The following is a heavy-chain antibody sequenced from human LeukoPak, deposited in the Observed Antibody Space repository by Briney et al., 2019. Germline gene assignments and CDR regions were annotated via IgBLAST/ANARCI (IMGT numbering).Heavy chain of an antibody. V-gene: IGHV4-39*01. CDR1: GGSISGSRRY. Sequence: SETLSLTCNVSGGSISGSRRYWGWVRQPPGGGLEWIGSIRYIGTTYYNPSLQSRLTISVDNSQNQFSLKLKSVTAADTSMYYCTRQLSWASDTGDSCGQGTLVTVSS. J-gene: IGHJ5*01. D-gene: IGHD6-13*01. CDR2: IRYIGTT. CDR3: TRQLSWASDTGDS.